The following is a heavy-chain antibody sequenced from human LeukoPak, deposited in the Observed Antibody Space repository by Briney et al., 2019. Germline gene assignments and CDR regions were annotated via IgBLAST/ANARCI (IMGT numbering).Heavy chain of an antibody. CDR2: IYYSGNT. CDR3: ARDYQGGYGDKTVDY. Sequence: PSETLSLTCTVSGDSIKSSSYYWAWVRQPPGKGLEWIAYIYYSGNTNYNPSLKSRVTISVDTSKNQFSLKLSSVTAADTAVYYCARDYQGGYGDKTVDYWGQGTLVTVSS. J-gene: IGHJ4*02. V-gene: IGHV4-61*05. D-gene: IGHD5-18*01. CDR1: GDSIKSSSYY.